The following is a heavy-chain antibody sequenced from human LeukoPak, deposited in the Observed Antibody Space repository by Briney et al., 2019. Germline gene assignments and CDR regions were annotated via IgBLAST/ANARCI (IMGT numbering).Heavy chain of an antibody. D-gene: IGHD6-19*01. V-gene: IGHV3-21*01. CDR1: GFTFSSYS. CDR3: ARDSSAPSEFDY. CDR2: ISSSSSYI. J-gene: IGHJ4*02. Sequence: GGSLRLSRAASGFTFSSYSMNWVRQAPGKGLEWVSSISSSSSYIYYADSVKGRFTISRDNAKNSLYLQMNSLRAEDTAVYYCARDSSAPSEFDYWGQGTLVTVSS.